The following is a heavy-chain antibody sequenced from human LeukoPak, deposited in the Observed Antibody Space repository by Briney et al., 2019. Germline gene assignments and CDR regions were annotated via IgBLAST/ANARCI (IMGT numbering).Heavy chain of an antibody. D-gene: IGHD2-2*01. J-gene: IGHJ6*03. CDR2: IKGKSDGGTT. Sequence: GGSLRPSCAASGFTFSNAWMSWVRQAPGKGLEWVGRIKGKSDGGTTDYAAPVKGRFTISRDDSKNTLYLQMNSLKTEDTAVYYCTTGDCRSTSCYADFYYYYMDVWGKGTTVTVSS. CDR3: TTGDCRSTSCYADFYYYYMDV. V-gene: IGHV3-15*01. CDR1: GFTFSNAW.